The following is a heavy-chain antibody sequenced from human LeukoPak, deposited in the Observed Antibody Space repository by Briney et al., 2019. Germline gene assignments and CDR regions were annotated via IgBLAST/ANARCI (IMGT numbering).Heavy chain of an antibody. V-gene: IGHV3-7*01. CDR1: GFTFSSYR. D-gene: IGHD6-6*01. Sequence: TGGSLRLSCAASGFTFSSYRMSWVRQAPGRGLEWVASIKQDGSEKYCVDSVKGRFTISRDNANNSLYLQMNSLRADDTAVYYCARDIGLRKAAPPGWFDPWGQGALVTVSS. CDR3: ARDIGLRKAAPPGWFDP. CDR2: IKQDGSEK. J-gene: IGHJ5*02.